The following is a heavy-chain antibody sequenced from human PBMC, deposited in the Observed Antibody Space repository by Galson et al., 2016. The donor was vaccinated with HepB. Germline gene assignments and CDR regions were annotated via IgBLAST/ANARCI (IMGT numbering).Heavy chain of an antibody. V-gene: IGHV3-23*01. CDR2: IGGSGGNV. CDR3: ARGRVLWFRPGGYFDY. Sequence: SLRLSCAASGFTFSNYAMSWVRQAPGKGLEWVSTIGGSGGNVYIGDSVKGRFTISRDNSKNTLFLPMNSLRTEDTAVYYCARGRVLWFRPGGYFDYWGQGTLVTVSS. J-gene: IGHJ4*02. D-gene: IGHD3-10*01. CDR1: GFTFSNYA.